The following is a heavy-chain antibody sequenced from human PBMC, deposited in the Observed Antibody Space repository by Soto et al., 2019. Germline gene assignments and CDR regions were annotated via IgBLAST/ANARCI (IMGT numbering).Heavy chain of an antibody. Sequence: GEALKTSCKGPGYSLTSYRTGWVRQMPGKGVEGMGINYPRDSDTRYSPSFKGQFTISAHKSLSTAYLQWSTLKASDTAKYCSASLHTTGTTRHDYWGQGTLVTVSS. CDR1: GYSLTSYR. V-gene: IGHV5-51*02. D-gene: IGHD1-1*01. J-gene: IGHJ4*02. CDR3: ASLHTTGTTRHDY. CDR2: NYPRDSDT.